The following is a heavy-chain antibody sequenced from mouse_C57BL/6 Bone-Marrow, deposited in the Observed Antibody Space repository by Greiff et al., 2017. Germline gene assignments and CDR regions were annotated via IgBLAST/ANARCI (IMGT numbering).Heavy chain of an antibody. J-gene: IGHJ3*01. CDR2: ISSGSSTI. V-gene: IGHV5-17*01. Sequence: EVKLMESGGGLVKPGGSLKLSCAASGFTFSDYGMHWVRQAPEKGLEWVAYISSGSSTIYYADTVKGRVTISRDNAKNTLFLQMTSLRSEDTAVDYCARCGFPYSAYDPLAFWGPGTPVTVSS. D-gene: IGHD2-9*01. CDR3: ARCGFPYSAYDPLAF. CDR1: GFTFSDYG.